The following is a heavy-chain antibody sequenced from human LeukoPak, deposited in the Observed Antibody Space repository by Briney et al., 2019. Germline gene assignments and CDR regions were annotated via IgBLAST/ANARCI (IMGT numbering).Heavy chain of an antibody. D-gene: IGHD2-2*01. CDR2: ISGSGGST. J-gene: IGHJ4*02. Sequence: PGGSLRLSCAASGFTFSSYAMSWVRQAPGKGLEWVSAISGSGGSTYYADSVKGRFTISRDNSKNTLYLQMNSLRAEDTAVYYCAKESNGYCSSTSCLRPFDYWGQGTLVTVSS. CDR1: GFTFSSYA. CDR3: AKESNGYCSSTSCLRPFDY. V-gene: IGHV3-23*01.